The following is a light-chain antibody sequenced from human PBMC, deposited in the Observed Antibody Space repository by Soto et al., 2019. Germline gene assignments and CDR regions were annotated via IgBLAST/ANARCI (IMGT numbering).Light chain of an antibody. J-gene: IGLJ2*01. CDR3: SSYTSSNTLL. V-gene: IGLV2-14*03. CDR1: SSDVGGSNY. CDR2: DVN. Sequence: QSALTQPASVSGSPGQSITISCTGTSSDVGGSNYVSWYQHHPGKVPRLMIYDVNNRPSGVSDRFSGSKSGNTASLTISGLRAEDEADYYCSSYTSSNTLLFGAGTQLTVL.